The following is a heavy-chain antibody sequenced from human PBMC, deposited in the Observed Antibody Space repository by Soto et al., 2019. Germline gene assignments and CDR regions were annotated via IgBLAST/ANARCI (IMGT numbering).Heavy chain of an antibody. CDR3: ARSCRRYCSSTSQPWMFDY. J-gene: IGHJ4*02. CDR1: GYTFTSYA. V-gene: IGHV1-3*01. Sequence: ASVKVSCKASGYTFTSYAMHWVRQAPGQRLEWMGWINAGNGNTKYSQKFQGRVTITRDTSASTAYMELSSLRSEDTAVYYCARSCRRYCSSTSQPWMFDYWGQGTLVTVSS. D-gene: IGHD2-2*01. CDR2: INAGNGNT.